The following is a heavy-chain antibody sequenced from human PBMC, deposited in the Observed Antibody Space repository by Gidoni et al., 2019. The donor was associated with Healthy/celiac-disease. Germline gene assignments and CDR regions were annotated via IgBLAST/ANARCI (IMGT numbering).Heavy chain of an antibody. D-gene: IGHD3-10*01. CDR3: ARIMYGSGSYSRRRYYGMDV. V-gene: IGHV4-34*01. CDR1: GGSFSGYY. CDR2: INHSGST. Sequence: QVQLQQWAAGLLTPSETLSLTCAVYGGSFSGYYWIWIRQPPGKGLEWIGEINHSGSTNNNPALKRQVTISVDTSKIQFPLRMSSVTAAETAVYYCARIMYGSGSYSRRRYYGMDVWGQGTTVTVSS. J-gene: IGHJ6*02.